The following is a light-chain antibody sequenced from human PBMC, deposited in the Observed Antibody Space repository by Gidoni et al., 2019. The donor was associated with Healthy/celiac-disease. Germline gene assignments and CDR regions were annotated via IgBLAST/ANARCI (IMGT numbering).Light chain of an antibody. CDR2: GAS. J-gene: IGKJ4*01. CDR3: QQYGSSPPLT. V-gene: IGKV3-20*01. Sequence: EIVLTQSPGTLSLSPGERATLSCRASQSVSSSYVAWYQQKPGQAPRLLIYGASSRATSIPDRFSGSGSGTDFTLTISRLEPEDFAVYYCQQYGSSPPLTFGGGTKVEIK. CDR1: QSVSSSY.